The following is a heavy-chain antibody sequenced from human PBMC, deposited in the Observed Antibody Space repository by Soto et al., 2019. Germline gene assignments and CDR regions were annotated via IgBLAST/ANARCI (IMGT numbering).Heavy chain of an antibody. J-gene: IGHJ6*02. D-gene: IGHD6-19*01. CDR3: AKGAVAATPTSYYYYGMDF. V-gene: IGHV1-69*12. CDR1: GGTFRTYA. CDR2: IIPIFGTV. Sequence: QVQLLQSGAEVKKPGSSVRVSCEASGGTFRTYAISWVRQSPGQGLEWMGEIIPIFGTVNYAQKFQGRVKITADESTTTVYMDLRSLRSEDTAVYYCAKGAVAATPTSYYYYGMDFWGQGTTVTVSS.